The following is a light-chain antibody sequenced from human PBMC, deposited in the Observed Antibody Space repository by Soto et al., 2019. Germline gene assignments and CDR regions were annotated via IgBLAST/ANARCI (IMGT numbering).Light chain of an antibody. CDR2: DAS. CDR1: QTVRNNY. V-gene: IGKV3D-11*02. J-gene: IGKJ5*01. CDR3: QQRSNWPPIT. Sequence: ESVLTQSPGTLSLSPGERATLSCRASQTVRNNYLAWYQQKPGQAPRLLIYDASNRATGIPARFSGSGPGTDFTLTISSLEPEDFAVYYCQQRSNWPPITFGQGTRLEIK.